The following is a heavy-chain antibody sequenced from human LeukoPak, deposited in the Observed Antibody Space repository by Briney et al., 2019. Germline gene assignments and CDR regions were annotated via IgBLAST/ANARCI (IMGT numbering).Heavy chain of an antibody. V-gene: IGHV3-23*01. CDR1: GFTFSDNA. CDR3: AKRMIMIS. Sequence: GGSLRLSCAASGFTFSDNAMNWVRQAPGKGLEWVSGISASGVSTYYSDFVRGRFTISRDNSKNTLYLQMNSLRAEDTAVYYCAKRMIMISWGQGTLVTVSS. CDR2: ISASGVST. J-gene: IGHJ4*02. D-gene: IGHD3-16*01.